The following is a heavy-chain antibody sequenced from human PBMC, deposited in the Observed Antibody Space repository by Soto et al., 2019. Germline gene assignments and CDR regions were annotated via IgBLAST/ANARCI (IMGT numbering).Heavy chain of an antibody. D-gene: IGHD6-19*01. CDR3: ARAAYTSGYYYSDH. V-gene: IGHV3-33*01. J-gene: IGHJ4*02. Sequence: RKGLEWVANIWFDGSNKNYADSVKGRFTISRDNSKNTLFLQVNSLRAEDTAIYYCARAAYTSGYYYSDHWGQ. CDR2: IWFDGSNK.